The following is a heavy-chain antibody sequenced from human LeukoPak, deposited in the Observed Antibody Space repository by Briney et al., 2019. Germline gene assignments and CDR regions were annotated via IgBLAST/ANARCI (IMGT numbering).Heavy chain of an antibody. CDR1: GYTFTSYD. Sequence: ASVKVSCKASGYTFTSYDFNWVRQATGQRPEWMGWMSPNSGDTGYAQKFQDRVTMTRNTSISTAYMELSSLRSDDTAVYYCARGPPTWGYDYWGPGTLVTVSS. D-gene: IGHD7-27*01. CDR3: ARGPPTWGYDY. J-gene: IGHJ4*02. CDR2: MSPNSGDT. V-gene: IGHV1-8*01.